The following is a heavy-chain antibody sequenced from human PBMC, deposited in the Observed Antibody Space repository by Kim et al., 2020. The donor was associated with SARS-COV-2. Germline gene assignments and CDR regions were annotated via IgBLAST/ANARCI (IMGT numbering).Heavy chain of an antibody. CDR1: DFTVSSNY. CDR3: AMTMLRPHDAFDV. V-gene: IGHV3-53*05. Sequence: GGSLRLSCGGSDFTVSSNYMSWVRQAPGKGLEWVAFMFSLGGTSYADSVKGRFTISRDTSMNTLYLQMTSLRPEDTAVYFCAMTMLRPHDAFDVWGQGTTVTLVS. CDR2: MFSLGGT. D-gene: IGHD3-10*01. J-gene: IGHJ3*01.